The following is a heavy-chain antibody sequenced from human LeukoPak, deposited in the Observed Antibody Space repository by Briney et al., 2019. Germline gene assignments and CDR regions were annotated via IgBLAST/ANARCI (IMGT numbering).Heavy chain of an antibody. Sequence: GGSLRLSCAASGFTFSSYAMSWVRQAPGTGLEWVANMKEDGGETYYVDSVKGRFTISRDNAKNSLYLQMNNLRAEDTAVYFCARPVNRLFLFWGPGTLVTVSS. D-gene: IGHD2-21*01. V-gene: IGHV3-7*01. CDR2: MKEDGGET. CDR1: GFTFSSYA. J-gene: IGHJ4*02. CDR3: ARPVNRLFLF.